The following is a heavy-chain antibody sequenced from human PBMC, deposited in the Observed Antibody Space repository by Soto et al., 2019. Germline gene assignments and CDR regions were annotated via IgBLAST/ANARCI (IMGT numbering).Heavy chain of an antibody. Sequence: EVQLVESGGGLIQPGGSLRLYCAASGFTVSSNYMSWVRQAPGKGLEWVSVIYSGGSTYYADSVKGRFTISRDNSTNTLYLQMNSLRAEDTAVYYCARDFPPDYYYGMDVWGQGTTVTVSS. CDR3: ARDFPPDYYYGMDV. J-gene: IGHJ6*02. V-gene: IGHV3-53*01. CDR2: IYSGGST. CDR1: GFTVSSNY.